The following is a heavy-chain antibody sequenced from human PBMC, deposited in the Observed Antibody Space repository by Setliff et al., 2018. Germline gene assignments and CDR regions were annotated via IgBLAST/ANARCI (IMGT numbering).Heavy chain of an antibody. V-gene: IGHV4-31*03. J-gene: IGHJ3*02. Sequence: PSETLSLTCTVSGGSISSGGYYWSWIRQHPGKGLEWIGYIYYSGSTYYNPSLRSRVTISVDTSKSQFSLKLSSVTAADTAVYYRARDRRIVGARHAFDIWGQGTMVTVSS. CDR1: GGSISSGGYY. CDR3: ARDRRIVGARHAFDI. CDR2: IYYSGST. D-gene: IGHD1-26*01.